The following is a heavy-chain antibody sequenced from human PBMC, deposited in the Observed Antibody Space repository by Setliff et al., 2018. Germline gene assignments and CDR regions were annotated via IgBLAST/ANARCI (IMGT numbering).Heavy chain of an antibody. D-gene: IGHD3-22*01. CDR2: IYYSGST. CDR1: GGSISSGDYY. CDR3: ASAPLLYSDSSGLSGTFDI. V-gene: IGHV4-30-4*08. J-gene: IGHJ3*02. Sequence: SETLSLTCTVSGGSISSGDYYWSWIRQPPGKGLEFVGYIYYSGSTYYNPSLKSRVTISTDTSKDQFPLKVNSVTAADTAVYYCASAPLLYSDSSGLSGTFDIWGQGTMVTVSS.